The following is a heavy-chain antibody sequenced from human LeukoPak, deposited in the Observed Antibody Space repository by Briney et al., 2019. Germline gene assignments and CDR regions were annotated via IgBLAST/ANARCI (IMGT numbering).Heavy chain of an antibody. CDR2: IYPGDSDT. Sequence: GESLKISCKGSGYSFTSYWIGWVRQTPGKGLEWMGIIYPGDSDTRYSPSFQGQVTISADKSISTAYLQWSSLKASDTAMYYCARSVVPAADEYYYYYGMDVWGQGTTVTVSS. CDR1: GYSFTSYW. J-gene: IGHJ6*02. D-gene: IGHD2-2*01. CDR3: ARSVVPAADEYYYYYGMDV. V-gene: IGHV5-51*01.